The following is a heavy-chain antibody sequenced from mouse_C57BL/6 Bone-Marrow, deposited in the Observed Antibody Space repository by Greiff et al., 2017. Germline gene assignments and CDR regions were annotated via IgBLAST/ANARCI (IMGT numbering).Heavy chain of an antibody. D-gene: IGHD1-1*01. J-gene: IGHJ3*01. Sequence: VQLVESGPELVKPGASVKISCKASGYAFSSSWMNWVKQRPGKGLEWIGRIYPGDGDTNYNGKFKGKATLTADKSSSTAYMQLSSLTSADSAVYFCARRGDYYGSSSWFAYWGQGTLVTVSA. CDR1: GYAFSSSW. V-gene: IGHV1-82*01. CDR2: IYPGDGDT. CDR3: ARRGDYYGSSSWFAY.